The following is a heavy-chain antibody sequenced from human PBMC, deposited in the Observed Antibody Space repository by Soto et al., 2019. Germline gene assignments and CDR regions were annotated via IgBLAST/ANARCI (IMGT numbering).Heavy chain of an antibody. V-gene: IGHV4-39*02. Sequence: SETLSLTCTVSGDSISSSRYSWGWIRQPPGKGLEWIGSIYYSGSPYYNPSLKSRVTISVDTSKNQFSLKLSSVTAADTAVYYCAREVVGATTKTGMRIDYWGQGTLVTVSS. CDR1: GDSISSSRYS. CDR2: IYYSGSP. J-gene: IGHJ4*02. D-gene: IGHD1-26*01. CDR3: AREVVGATTKTGMRIDY.